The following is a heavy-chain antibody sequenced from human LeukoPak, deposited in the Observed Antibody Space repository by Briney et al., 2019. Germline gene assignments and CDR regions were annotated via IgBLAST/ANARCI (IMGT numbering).Heavy chain of an antibody. CDR3: ARVRARTLDY. CDR2: IYHSGST. CDR1: GGSISSGGYY. J-gene: IGHJ4*02. Sequence: SETLSLTCTVSGGSISSGGYYWSWIRQPPGKGLEWIGYIYHSGSTYYNPSLKSRVTISVDTSKNQFSLKLSSVTAADTAVYYCARVRARTLDYWGQGTLVTVSS. V-gene: IGHV4-30-2*01. D-gene: IGHD3-3*01.